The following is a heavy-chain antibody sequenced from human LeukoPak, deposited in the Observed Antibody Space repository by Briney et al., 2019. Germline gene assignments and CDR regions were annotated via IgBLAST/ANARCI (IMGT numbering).Heavy chain of an antibody. J-gene: IGHJ4*02. CDR3: XXXXNGGTYPLDY. CDR2: IYYTGST. CDR1: GGSINSYY. D-gene: IGHD1-26*01. Sequence: SETLSLTCTVSGGSINSYYWSWVRQPPGKGLEWIAHIYYTGSTTYNPSLKSRATMSLDTSKNQFSLKVNSVTAADTAVYYCXXXXNGGTYPLDYWGQGTLVTVSS. V-gene: IGHV4-59*08.